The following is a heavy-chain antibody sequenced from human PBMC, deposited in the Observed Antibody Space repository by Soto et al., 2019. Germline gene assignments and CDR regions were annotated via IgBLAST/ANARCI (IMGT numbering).Heavy chain of an antibody. V-gene: IGHV5-51*01. CDR1: GYSFTRYW. CDR3: VRRISWYYFDS. J-gene: IGHJ4*02. Sequence: PGESLKISCKASGYSFTRYWIGWVRQKPGQGLEWMGVIFPDDSDIRYNPSFRGQVTISADKSINTVYLQWIGLKASDTALYYCVRRISWYYFDSWGQGPPVTVSS. D-gene: IGHD1-1*01. CDR2: IFPDDSDI.